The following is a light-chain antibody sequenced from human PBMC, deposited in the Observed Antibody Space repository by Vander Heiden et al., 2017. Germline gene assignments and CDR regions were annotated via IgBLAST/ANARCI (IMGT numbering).Light chain of an antibody. Sequence: SYELTQPPSVSVSPGQTASIPCSGDNLGDTYACWYQQKPGQSPVLVIYQDSKRAAGFPERFSGSHSGTTATLTCSGTQALAEVYYDCQAWDSSSGVFGTGTKGTVL. CDR2: QDS. V-gene: IGLV3-1*01. CDR1: NLGDTY. J-gene: IGLJ1*01. CDR3: QAWDSSSGV.